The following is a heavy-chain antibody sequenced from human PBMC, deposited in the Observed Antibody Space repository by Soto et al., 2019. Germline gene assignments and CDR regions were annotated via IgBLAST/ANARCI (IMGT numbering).Heavy chain of an antibody. Sequence: PGGSLRLSCAASGFTFSSYAMSWVRQAPGKGLEWVSAISGSGGSTYYADSVKGRFTISRDNSKNTLYLQMNSLRAEDTAVYYCARALITQGQITNGYRTDDYWGQGTLVTVSS. J-gene: IGHJ4*02. CDR1: GFTFSSYA. CDR3: ARALITQGQITNGYRTDDY. V-gene: IGHV3-23*01. D-gene: IGHD2-8*01. CDR2: ISGSGGST.